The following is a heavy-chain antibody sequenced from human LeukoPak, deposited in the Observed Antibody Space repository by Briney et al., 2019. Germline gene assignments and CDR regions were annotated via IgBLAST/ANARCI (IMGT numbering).Heavy chain of an antibody. CDR2: ISTSSYI. CDR3: ARTRLPYSSSSVAYYFDY. J-gene: IGHJ4*02. V-gene: IGHV3-69-1*01. D-gene: IGHD6-6*01. CDR1: GFTVSSNY. Sequence: PGRSLRLSCAASGFTVSSNYMSWVRQAPGKGLEWVSSISTSSYIYYADSVKGRFTISRDNAKNSLYLQMNSLRAEDTAVYYCARTRLPYSSSSVAYYFDYWGQGTLVTVSS.